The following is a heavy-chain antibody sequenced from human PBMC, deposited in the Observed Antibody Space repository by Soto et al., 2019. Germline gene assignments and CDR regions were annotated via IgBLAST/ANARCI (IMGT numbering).Heavy chain of an antibody. CDR1: GGSFSGYY. CDR2: INHSGST. Sequence: PSATLSLTCAVYGGSFSGYYWSWIRQPPGKGLEWIGEINHSGSTNYNPSLKSRVTISVDTSKNQFSLKLSSVTAADTAVYYCARRALRFLEWLLWGQGTLVTVSS. D-gene: IGHD3-3*01. J-gene: IGHJ4*02. CDR3: ARRALRFLEWLL. V-gene: IGHV4-34*01.